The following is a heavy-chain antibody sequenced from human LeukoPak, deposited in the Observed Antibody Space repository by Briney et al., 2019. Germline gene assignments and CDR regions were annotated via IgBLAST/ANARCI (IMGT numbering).Heavy chain of an antibody. Sequence: ASVKVSCKTSGYTFTSYHINWVRQAPGQGLEWIGWMNPNTGNTGFSQRFQGRVTMTRDTSINTAYMVLNSLRSEDTAVYFCARGTIVANTGSDYWGQGTLVTVSS. J-gene: IGHJ4*02. V-gene: IGHV1-8*01. D-gene: IGHD5-12*01. CDR2: MNPNTGNT. CDR3: ARGTIVANTGSDY. CDR1: GYTFTSYH.